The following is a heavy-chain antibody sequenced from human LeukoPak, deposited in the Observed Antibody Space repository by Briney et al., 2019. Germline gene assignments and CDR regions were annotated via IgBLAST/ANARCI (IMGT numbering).Heavy chain of an antibody. D-gene: IGHD1-26*01. CDR3: ARAGSGSYLDY. V-gene: IGHV3-30*04. J-gene: IGHJ4*02. CDR1: GFTSSSYA. CDR2: ISYDGSNK. Sequence: GGSLRLSCAASGFTSSSYAMHWVRQAPGKGLEWVAVISYDGSNKYYADSVKGRFTISRDNSKNTLYLQMNSLRAEDTAVYYCARAGSGSYLDYWGQGTLVTVSS.